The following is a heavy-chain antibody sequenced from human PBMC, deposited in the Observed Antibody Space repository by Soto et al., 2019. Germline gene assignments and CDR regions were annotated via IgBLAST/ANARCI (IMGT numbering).Heavy chain of an antibody. V-gene: IGHV3-48*02. J-gene: IGHJ6*02. D-gene: IGHD2-15*01. CDR2: ISSGSRAK. CDR1: GFSFSYYT. CDR3: AIREDSWRFMDV. Sequence: GGSLRLSCAASGFSFSYYTMNWVRQAPGKGLEWIAYISSGSRAKHYADSVKGRFTVSRDNAKNSLFLQMNSLRDEDTAVYYCAIREDSWRFMDVWCPGTAVT.